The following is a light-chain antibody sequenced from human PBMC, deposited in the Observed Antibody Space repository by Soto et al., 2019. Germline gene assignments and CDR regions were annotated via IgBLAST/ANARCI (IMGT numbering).Light chain of an antibody. CDR3: QSYDSSLSHWL. CDR2: GNS. V-gene: IGLV1-40*01. CDR1: SSNIGAGYD. J-gene: IGLJ3*02. Sequence: QSVLTQPPSVSGAPGQRVTISCSGTSSNIGAGYDVHWYQQLPGTAPKLLIYGNSNRLSVVPDRFSGSKSGTSASLAITGLQAEDEADYYCQSYDSSLSHWLFGGGTKLTVL.